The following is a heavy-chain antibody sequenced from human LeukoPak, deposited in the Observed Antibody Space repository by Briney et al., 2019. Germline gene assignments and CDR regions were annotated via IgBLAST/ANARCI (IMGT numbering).Heavy chain of an antibody. V-gene: IGHV3-33*01. CDR1: GFTFSSYG. CDR3: ARDTGYNCFDS. Sequence: GGSLRLSCAASGFTFSSYGMHWVRQAPGKGLEWVAVIWYDGSNKYYADSVKGRFTISRDNAKNSLYLQMNSLRAEDTAVYYCARDTGYNCFDSWGQGTLVTVSS. D-gene: IGHD3-10*01. CDR2: IWYDGSNK. J-gene: IGHJ5*01.